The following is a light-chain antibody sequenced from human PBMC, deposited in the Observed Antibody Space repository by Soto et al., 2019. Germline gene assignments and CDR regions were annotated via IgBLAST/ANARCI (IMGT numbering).Light chain of an antibody. J-gene: IGLJ2*01. CDR3: SSYTSSTTVV. CDR2: GNN. Sequence: QSVLTQPPSVSGAPGQRVTISCTGSSSNFGAGYDVHWYQQLPGTAPKLLIYGNNNRPSGVPDRFSGSKSGTSASLAITGLQAEDEADYYCSSYTSSTTVVFGGGTKLTVL. V-gene: IGLV1-40*01. CDR1: SSNFGAGYD.